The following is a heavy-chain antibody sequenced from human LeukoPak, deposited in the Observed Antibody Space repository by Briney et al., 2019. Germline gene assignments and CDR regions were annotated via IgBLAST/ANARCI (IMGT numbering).Heavy chain of an antibody. CDR3: ARAAEVDRHASPRYYFDY. J-gene: IGHJ4*02. CDR2: ISSSGSTI. Sequence: GGSLRLSCAASGFTFSDYYMSWIRQAPGKGLEWVSYISSSGSTIYYADSVKGRFTISRDNAKNSLYLQMNSLRAEDTAVYYCARAAEVDRHASPRYYFDYWGQGTLVTVSS. V-gene: IGHV3-11*01. CDR1: GFTFSDYY.